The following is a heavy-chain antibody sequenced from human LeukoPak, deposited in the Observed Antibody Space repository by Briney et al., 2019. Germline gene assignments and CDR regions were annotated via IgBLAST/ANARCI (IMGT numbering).Heavy chain of an antibody. V-gene: IGHV4-39*01. D-gene: IGHD2-2*01. CDR3: ASPGLPAATPVYYFDY. Sequence: KTSETLSLTWTVSGDSISSSSYYWGWIRQPPGKGLEWIGSIYYSGSTYYNPSLKSRVTISVDTSKNQFSLKLSSVTAADTAVYYCASPGLPAATPVYYFDYWGQGTLVTVSS. CDR2: IYYSGST. J-gene: IGHJ4*02. CDR1: GDSISSSSYY.